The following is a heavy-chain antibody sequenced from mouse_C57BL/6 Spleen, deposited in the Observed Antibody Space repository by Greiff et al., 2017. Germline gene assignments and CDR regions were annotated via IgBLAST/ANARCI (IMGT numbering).Heavy chain of an antibody. CDR1: GYTFTSYW. V-gene: IGHV1-61*01. CDR2: IYPSDSET. D-gene: IGHD1-1*01. J-gene: IGHJ4*01. CDR3: ARSYYGSSRDYAMDY. Sequence: QVQLQQPGAELVRPGSSVKLSCKASGYTFTSYWMDWVKQRPGQGLEWIGNIYPSDSETHYNQKFKDKATLTVDNSSSTAYMQLSSLTSEDSAVYYCARSYYGSSRDYAMDYWGQGTSVTVSS.